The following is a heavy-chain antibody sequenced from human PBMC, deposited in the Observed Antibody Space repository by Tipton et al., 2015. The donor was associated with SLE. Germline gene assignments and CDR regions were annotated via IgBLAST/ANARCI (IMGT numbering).Heavy chain of an antibody. CDR2: IYYTGST. CDR3: TCDSNASSAYFCFRGPDV. Sequence: TLSLTCTVSGGSISSTSYYWGWIRQPPGKGLEWVGGIYYTGSTYYNASLKSRLTILVDTSKNQFSLKLSSVTAADTAVYYCTCDSNASSAYFCFRGPDVRGPGSLVTVSS. D-gene: IGHD3-22*01. CDR1: GGSISSTSYY. V-gene: IGHV4-39*07. J-gene: IGHJ4*02.